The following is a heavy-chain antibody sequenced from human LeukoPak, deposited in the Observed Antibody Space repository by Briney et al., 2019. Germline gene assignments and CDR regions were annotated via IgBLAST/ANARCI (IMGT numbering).Heavy chain of an antibody. CDR1: GGSISSYY. J-gene: IGHJ4*02. CDR3: ARASTYYYGSGSYKYFDY. CDR2: IYNSGST. Sequence: SETLSLTCTVSGGSISSYYWSWIRQPPGKGLEWIGYIYNSGSTNYNPSLKSRVTISVDTSKNQFSLKLSSVTAADTAVYYCARASTYYYGSGSYKYFDYWGQGTLVTVSS. V-gene: IGHV4-59*01. D-gene: IGHD3-10*01.